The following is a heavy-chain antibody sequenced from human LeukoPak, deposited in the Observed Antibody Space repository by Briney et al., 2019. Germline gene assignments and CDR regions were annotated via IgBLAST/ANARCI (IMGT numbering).Heavy chain of an antibody. Sequence: SETLSLTCAVYGGSFSGYYWSWIRQPPGKGLEWIGEINHSGSTNYNPSLKSRVTISVDTSKNQFSLKLSSVTAADTAVYYCARGSSHSSSSGRRSYYYYGMDVWGQGTTVTVP. CDR2: INHSGST. J-gene: IGHJ6*02. D-gene: IGHD6-6*01. CDR1: GGSFSGYY. CDR3: ARGSSHSSSSGRRSYYYYGMDV. V-gene: IGHV4-34*01.